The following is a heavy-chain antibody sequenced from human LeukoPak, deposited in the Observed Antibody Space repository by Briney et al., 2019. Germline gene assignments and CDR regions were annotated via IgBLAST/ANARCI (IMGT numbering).Heavy chain of an antibody. CDR1: GFKFDDYG. J-gene: IGHJ4*02. D-gene: IGHD3-16*01. CDR3: AKGPRIWGSYGDS. Sequence: SLRLSCAASGFKFDDYGMHWVRQAPGKGLEWVSGISSNSVNILYADSVKGRFTISRDNAKNSLYLQMTSLRVEDTALYFCAKGPRIWGSYGDSWGQGTLVTVSS. V-gene: IGHV3-9*01. CDR2: ISSNSVNI.